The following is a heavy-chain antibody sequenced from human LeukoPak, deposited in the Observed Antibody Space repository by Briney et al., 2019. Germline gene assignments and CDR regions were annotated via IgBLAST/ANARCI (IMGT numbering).Heavy chain of an antibody. J-gene: IGHJ4*02. CDR2: IYYSGST. D-gene: IGHD2-2*01. Sequence: SVTLSLTCTVSGGSISSYYWSWLRQPPGKGVEWMGCIYYSGSTNYNPSLKSRVTISVDTSKNQFSLKLSSVTAADTAVYYCARGDCSSTSCYGDRTTGHYFDYWGQGTLVTVSS. V-gene: IGHV4-59*08. CDR1: GGSISSYY. CDR3: ARGDCSSTSCYGDRTTGHYFDY.